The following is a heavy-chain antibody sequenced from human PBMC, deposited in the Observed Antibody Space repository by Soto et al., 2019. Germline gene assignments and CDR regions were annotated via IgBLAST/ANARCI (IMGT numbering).Heavy chain of an antibody. J-gene: IGHJ6*02. Sequence: SETLSLTCTVSGGSISSYYWSWIRQPPGKGLEWIGYIYYSGSTNYNPSLKSRVTISVDTSKNQLSLKLSSVTAADTAVYYCARVTVIATLYGMDAWGQGTTVTV. CDR3: ARVTVIATLYGMDA. V-gene: IGHV4-59*01. CDR2: IYYSGST. D-gene: IGHD4-17*01. CDR1: GGSISSYY.